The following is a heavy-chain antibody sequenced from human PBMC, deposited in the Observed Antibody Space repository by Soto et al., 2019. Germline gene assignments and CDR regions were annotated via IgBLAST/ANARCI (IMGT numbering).Heavy chain of an antibody. CDR2: IYWNDDK. D-gene: IGHD3-3*01. CDR3: AYTHDVWSGSYAGFDH. V-gene: IGHV2-5*01. CDR1: GFSLSTGGVG. Sequence: SVPTMVNPTQTLTLTFTFSGFSLSTGGVGVGWIRQPPGKALEWLALIYWNDDKRYSPSLKSRLTITKDTPKNQVVLTMTNMDPVDTATYYCAYTHDVWSGSYAGFDHWGQAPMVTVPS. J-gene: IGHJ4*02.